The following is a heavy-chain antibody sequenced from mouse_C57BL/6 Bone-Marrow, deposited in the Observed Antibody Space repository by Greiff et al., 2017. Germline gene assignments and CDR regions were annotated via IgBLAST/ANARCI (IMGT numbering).Heavy chain of an antibody. CDR1: GYSFTGYY. V-gene: IGHV1-42*01. CDR2: INPSTGGT. J-gene: IGHJ4*01. Sequence: VQLQQSGPELVKPGASVKISCKASGYSFTGYYMNWVKQSPEKSLEWIGEINPSTGGTTYNQKFKAKATLTVDNSSSTAYMQLKSLTSEDSAVYYGGRWGAMDYGGQGTSVTVSS. CDR3: GRWGAMDY.